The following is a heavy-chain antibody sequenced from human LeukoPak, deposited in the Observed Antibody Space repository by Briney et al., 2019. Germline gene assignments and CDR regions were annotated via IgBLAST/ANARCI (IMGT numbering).Heavy chain of an antibody. CDR2: IKQDGSEK. CDR3: VRTGVLWWGRRVCYFDY. D-gene: IGHD2-21*01. V-gene: IGHV3-7*01. CDR1: GFTFSSYW. Sequence: PGGSLRLSCAAYGFTFSSYWMSWVRQAPGKGLEWVANIKQDGSEKYYVDSVKGRFTISRDNAKNSLYLQLNSLRAEDTAVYYCVRTGVLWWGRRVCYFDYWGQGTLVTVSS. J-gene: IGHJ4*02.